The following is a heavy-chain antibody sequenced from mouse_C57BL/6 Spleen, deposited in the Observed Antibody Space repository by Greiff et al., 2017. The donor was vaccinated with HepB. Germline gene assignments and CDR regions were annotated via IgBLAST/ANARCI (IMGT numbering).Heavy chain of an antibody. V-gene: IGHV1-80*01. CDR1: GYAFSSYW. CDR3: ASGTIYYGNPY. D-gene: IGHD2-1*01. J-gene: IGHJ4*01. Sequence: VQLQQSGAELVKPGASVKISCKASGYAFSSYWMNWVKQRPGKGLEWIGQIYPGDGETNYNGKFKGKATLTAEKSSSTAYMQLSSLTSEDSAVYFCASGTIYYGNPYWGQGASVTVAS. CDR2: IYPGDGET.